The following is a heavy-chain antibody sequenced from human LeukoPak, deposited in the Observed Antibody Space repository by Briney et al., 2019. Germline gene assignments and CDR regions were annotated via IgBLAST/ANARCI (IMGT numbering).Heavy chain of an antibody. Sequence: GGSLRLSCAASGFTFSDYWMHWVRQVPGKGLVWVSRINSGGSRTTYADSVKGRFTISRDNAKNTLYLQMDSLRAEDTGVYYCARSNQAVDYWGQGTLVTVSS. CDR3: ARSNQAVDY. J-gene: IGHJ4*02. D-gene: IGHD1-14*01. V-gene: IGHV3-74*01. CDR1: GFTFSDYW. CDR2: INSGGSRT.